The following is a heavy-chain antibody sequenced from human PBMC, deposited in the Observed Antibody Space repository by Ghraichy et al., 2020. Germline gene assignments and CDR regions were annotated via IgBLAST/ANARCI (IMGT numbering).Heavy chain of an antibody. Sequence: SETLSLTCAVYGGSFSGYYWSWIRQPPGKGLEWIGEINHSGSTNYNPSLKSRVTISVDTSKNQFSLKLSSVTAADTAVYYCARAYYDILTGYFYYYYGMDVWGQGTTVTVSS. D-gene: IGHD3-9*01. J-gene: IGHJ6*02. CDR1: GGSFSGYY. V-gene: IGHV4-34*01. CDR3: ARAYYDILTGYFYYYYGMDV. CDR2: INHSGST.